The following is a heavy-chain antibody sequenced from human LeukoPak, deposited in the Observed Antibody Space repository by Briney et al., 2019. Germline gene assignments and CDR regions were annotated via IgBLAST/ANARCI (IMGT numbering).Heavy chain of an antibody. J-gene: IGHJ4*02. D-gene: IGHD2-8*01. Sequence: SVKVSCKASGGTFSSYAISWVRQAPGQGLEWMGRIIPILDIANYAQKFQGRATITADRSTSTAYMELSSLRSEDTAVYYCARDFARKYVGRTLMWIDYWGQGTLVTVSS. CDR3: ARDFARKYVGRTLMWIDY. CDR2: IIPILDIA. CDR1: GGTFSSYA. V-gene: IGHV1-69*04.